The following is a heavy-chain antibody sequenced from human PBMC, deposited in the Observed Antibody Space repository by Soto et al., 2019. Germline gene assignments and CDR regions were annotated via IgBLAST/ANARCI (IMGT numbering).Heavy chain of an antibody. V-gene: IGHV1-69*12. CDR2: IIPIFGTA. D-gene: IGHD4-4*01. CDR1: GGTFSSYA. CDR3: ARDGGVYDYSPFDY. J-gene: IGHJ4*02. Sequence: QVQLVQSGAEVKKPGSSVKVSCNASGGTFSSYAIRWVRQAPGQGLEWMGGIIPIFGTANYAQKFQGRVTITADESSSTAHMELSSLRSEDTAVYYCARDGGVYDYSPFDYWGQGTLVTVSS.